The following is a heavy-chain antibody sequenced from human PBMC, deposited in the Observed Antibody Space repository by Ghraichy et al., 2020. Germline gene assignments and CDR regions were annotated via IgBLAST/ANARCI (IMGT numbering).Heavy chain of an antibody. V-gene: IGHV3-30-3*01. J-gene: IGHJ6*02. CDR3: ARDFQSDCSYGVCYANQYPVMDV. D-gene: IGHD2-8*01. CDR2: ISYDGGNE. Sequence: GGSLRLSCAASGFTFSNFAMHWVRQAPGKGLEWVAVISYDGGNEYYIDSVKGRLTISRDNSKSTLYLQMNSLRAEDTAVYYCARDFQSDCSYGVCYANQYPVMDVWGQGTTVTVSS. CDR1: GFTFSNFA.